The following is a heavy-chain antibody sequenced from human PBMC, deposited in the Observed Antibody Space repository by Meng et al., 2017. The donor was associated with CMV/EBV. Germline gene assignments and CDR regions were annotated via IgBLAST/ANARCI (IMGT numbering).Heavy chain of an antibody. V-gene: IGHV4-34*01. J-gene: IGHJ2*01. CDR1: SFSGYY. CDR2: INHSGST. CDR3: ARGEIVVVPAAIRFNWYFEL. D-gene: IGHD2-2*02. Sequence: SFSGYYWSWIRQPPGKGLEWIGEINHSGSTNYTPSLKSRVTISVDTSKNQFSLKLSSVTAADTAVYYCARGEIVVVPAAIRFNWYFELWGRGTLVTVSS.